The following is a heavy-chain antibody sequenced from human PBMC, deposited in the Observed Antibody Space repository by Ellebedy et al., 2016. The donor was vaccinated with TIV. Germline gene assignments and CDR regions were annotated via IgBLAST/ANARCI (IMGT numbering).Heavy chain of an antibody. Sequence: MPSETLSLTCTVSGGSISSYYWSWIRQPPGKGLEWIAFIHYNGNTNYNPSLKSRVTIPVDTSKNQFSLKLSSVTAADTAVYYCARADYGDSGAYYYGLDVWGQGTTVTVSS. J-gene: IGHJ6*02. D-gene: IGHD4-17*01. CDR3: ARADYGDSGAYYYGLDV. CDR2: IHYNGNT. CDR1: GGSISSYY. V-gene: IGHV4-59*01.